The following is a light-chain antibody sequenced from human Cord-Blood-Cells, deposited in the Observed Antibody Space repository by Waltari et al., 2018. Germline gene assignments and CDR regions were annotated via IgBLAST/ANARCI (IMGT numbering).Light chain of an antibody. CDR1: SSDVGSYNR. CDR2: EVS. CDR3: SSYTSSSTFDVV. V-gene: IGLV2-18*02. Sequence: QSALTQPPSVSGSPGQSVTISCTGTSSDVGSYNRVSWYQQPPGTAPKLWIYEVSNRPSGVPDRFSGSKSGNTASLTISGLQAEDEADYYCSSYTSSSTFDVVFGGGTKLTVL. J-gene: IGLJ2*01.